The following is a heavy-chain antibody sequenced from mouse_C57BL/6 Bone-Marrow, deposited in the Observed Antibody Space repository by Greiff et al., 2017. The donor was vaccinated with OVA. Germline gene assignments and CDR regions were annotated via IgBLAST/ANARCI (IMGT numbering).Heavy chain of an antibody. CDR3: ARLITTESFDD. J-gene: IGHJ2*01. CDR2: ISDGGSYT. Sequence: EVQGVESGGGLVKPGGSLKLSCAASGFTFSSYAMSWVRQTPEKRLEWVATISDGGSYTYYPDNVKGRFTISRDNAKNNLYLQMSHLKSEDTAMYYCARLITTESFDDWGQGTTLTVSS. D-gene: IGHD1-1*01. CDR1: GFTFSSYA. V-gene: IGHV5-4*01.